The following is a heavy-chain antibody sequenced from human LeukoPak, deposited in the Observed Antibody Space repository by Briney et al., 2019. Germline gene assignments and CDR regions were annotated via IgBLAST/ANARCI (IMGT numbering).Heavy chain of an antibody. Sequence: PGGSLRLSCAASGFTFSSYCMHWVRQAPGKGLEWVAVISYDGSNKYYADSVKGRFTISRDNSKNTLYLQMNSLRAEDTAVYYCAKDLDGAGSLYFDYWGQGTLVTVSS. J-gene: IGHJ4*02. CDR2: ISYDGSNK. D-gene: IGHD3-10*01. V-gene: IGHV3-30*18. CDR3: AKDLDGAGSLYFDY. CDR1: GFTFSSYC.